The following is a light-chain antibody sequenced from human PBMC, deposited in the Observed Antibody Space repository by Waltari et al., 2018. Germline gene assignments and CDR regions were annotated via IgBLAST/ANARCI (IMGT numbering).Light chain of an antibody. CDR1: QSVHSDK. Sequence: EIVLTQSPRTLSLSPGERATPPCTASQSVHSDKFAWYQQKPDQAPRLLIYGASSRATGIPDRFSGSGSGTDFTLTISRLEPEDFVLYYCLQYGQQYGSSPGTFGQGTKVEIK. CDR2: GAS. CDR3: LQYGQQYGSSPGT. V-gene: IGKV3-20*01. J-gene: IGKJ1*01.